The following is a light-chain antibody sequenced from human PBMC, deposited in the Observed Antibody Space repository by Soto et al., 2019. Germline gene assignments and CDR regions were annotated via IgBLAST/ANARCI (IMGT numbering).Light chain of an antibody. CDR3: QQRDNWPQT. Sequence: EIELTQSPATLSLSPGERATRSCRASQSVSSSLAWYQQKHGQAPRLLISDTSDRATGIPARFSGSGSGTDFTLTISSLEPEDSAFYYCQQRDNWPQTFGQGTKVDIK. CDR2: DTS. CDR1: QSVSSS. V-gene: IGKV3-11*01. J-gene: IGKJ1*01.